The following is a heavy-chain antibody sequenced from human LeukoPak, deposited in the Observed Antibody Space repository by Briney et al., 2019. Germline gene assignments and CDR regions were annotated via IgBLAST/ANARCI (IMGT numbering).Heavy chain of an antibody. Sequence: PSQTLSLTCTVSGGSISSGGYYWSWIRQHPGKGLEWIGYIYYSGSTNYNPPLKSRVTISVDTSKNQFSLKLSSVTAADTAVYYCARGGHYYDSSGYRQGFDYWGQGTLVTVSS. V-gene: IGHV4-31*03. CDR3: ARGGHYYDSSGYRQGFDY. CDR1: GGSISSGGYY. D-gene: IGHD3-22*01. CDR2: IYYSGST. J-gene: IGHJ4*02.